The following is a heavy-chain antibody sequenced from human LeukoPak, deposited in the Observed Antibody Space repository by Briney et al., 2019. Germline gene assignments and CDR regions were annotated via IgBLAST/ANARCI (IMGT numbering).Heavy chain of an antibody. J-gene: IGHJ3*02. CDR2: INSDESNT. CDR3: GRGGNGIDI. Sequence: PGGSLRLSCAASGFTFSHYLMHWVRQAPGKGLVWVSRINSDESNTNSYAHSVKGRFIISKDNAKNTLYLQMNSLRAEDTAVYFCGRGGNGIDIWGQGTTVIVSS. CDR1: GFTFSHYL. D-gene: IGHD2-8*01. V-gene: IGHV3-74*01.